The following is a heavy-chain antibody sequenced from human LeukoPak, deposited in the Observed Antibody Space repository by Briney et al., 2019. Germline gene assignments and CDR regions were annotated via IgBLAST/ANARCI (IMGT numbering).Heavy chain of an antibody. CDR3: ANPCSDGVCYPDY. Sequence: PGGSLRLSCETSGFTFTSYAVSWVRQAPGKGLEWVSAISAGATTTYYADSVKGRFTISRDDSRNTLYLQMDSLRVGDTAVYYCANPCSDGVCYPDYWGQGTLVTVSS. V-gene: IGHV3-23*01. CDR2: ISAGATTT. J-gene: IGHJ4*02. D-gene: IGHD2-21*02. CDR1: GFTFTSYA.